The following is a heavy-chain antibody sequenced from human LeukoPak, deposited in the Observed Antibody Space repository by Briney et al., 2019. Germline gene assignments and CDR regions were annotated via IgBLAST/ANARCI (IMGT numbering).Heavy chain of an antibody. CDR3: ARGYTFGTLDY. V-gene: IGHV3-74*01. CDR2: INSDGN. J-gene: IGHJ4*02. CDR1: GFTLSTYW. D-gene: IGHD3-16*01. Sequence: GGSLRLSCTASGFTLSTYWIHWVRQPPGKGLVWVSRINSDGNSFADSVKGRFTISRDNAMNTVYLQMNSLRAEDTAVYFCARGYTFGTLDYWGQGALVTVSS.